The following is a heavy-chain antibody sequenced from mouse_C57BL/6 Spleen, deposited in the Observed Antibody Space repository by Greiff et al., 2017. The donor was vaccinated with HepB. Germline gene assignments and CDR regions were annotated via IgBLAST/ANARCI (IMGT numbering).Heavy chain of an antibody. Sequence: VKLQQSGPELVKPGASVKISCKASGYAFSSSWMNWVKQRPGKGLEWIGRIYPGDGDTNYNGQFKGKATLTADKSSSTAYMQLSSLTSEDSAVYFCASRTAFDYWGQGTTLTVSS. CDR3: ASRTAFDY. D-gene: IGHD3-3*01. J-gene: IGHJ2*01. V-gene: IGHV1-82*01. CDR1: GYAFSSSW. CDR2: IYPGDGDT.